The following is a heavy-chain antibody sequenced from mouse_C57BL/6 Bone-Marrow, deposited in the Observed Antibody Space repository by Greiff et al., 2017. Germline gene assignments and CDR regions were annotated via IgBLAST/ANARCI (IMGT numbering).Heavy chain of an antibody. CDR3: TSYYYGRGGYFDV. CDR2: IRNKANNHAT. J-gene: IGHJ1*03. D-gene: IGHD1-1*01. V-gene: IGHV6-6*01. CDR1: GFTFSDAW. Sequence: EVQVVESGGGLVQPGGSMKLSCAASGFTFSDAWMDWVRQSPEKGLEWVAEIRNKANNHATYYAESVKGRFTISRDDSKSSVYLQMNSLRAAGTGIYYCTSYYYGRGGYFDVWGTGTTVTVSS.